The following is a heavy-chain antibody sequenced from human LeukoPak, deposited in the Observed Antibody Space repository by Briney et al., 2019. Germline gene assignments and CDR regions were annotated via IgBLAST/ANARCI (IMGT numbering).Heavy chain of an antibody. CDR3: ARDYYGDYSFDY. V-gene: IGHV3-21*01. CDR2: ISSGSSDI. J-gene: IGHJ4*02. CDR1: GFTFSTYT. D-gene: IGHD4-17*01. Sequence: GGSLRLSCAASGFTFSTYTINWVRQAPGKGLEGVSSISSGSSDIYYADSVKGRFTISRDDAKNSLYLHMNSLTADDTAVYYCARDYYGDYSFDYWGQGTLVTVSS.